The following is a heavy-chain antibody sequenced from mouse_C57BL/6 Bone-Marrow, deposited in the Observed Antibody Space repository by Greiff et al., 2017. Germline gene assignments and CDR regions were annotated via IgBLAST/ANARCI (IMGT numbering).Heavy chain of an antibody. D-gene: IGHD1-1*01. CDR1: GFTFSDFY. CDR3: ARDAYYYSSYAMDY. CDR2: SRNKANDYTT. J-gene: IGHJ4*01. V-gene: IGHV7-1*01. Sequence: EVNVVESGGGLVQSGRSLRLSCATSGFTFSDFYMEWVRQAPGKGLEWIAASRNKANDYTTEYSASVKGRFIVSRDTSQSILYLQMNALRAEDTAIYYCARDAYYYSSYAMDYWGQGTSVTVSS.